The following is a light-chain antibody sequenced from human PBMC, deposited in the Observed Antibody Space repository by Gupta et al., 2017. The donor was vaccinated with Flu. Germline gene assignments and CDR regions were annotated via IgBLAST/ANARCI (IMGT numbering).Light chain of an antibody. CDR3: GSYTTSSTVI. Sequence: SITISCTGSRTDIGTYNYVSWIQQRPGKAPKLMIYDVNKRPSGTSARFPGSKSGNTASLTISGLQAEDEADYYCGSYTTSSTVIFGGGTKLTVL. J-gene: IGLJ2*01. CDR1: RTDIGTYNY. CDR2: DVN. V-gene: IGLV2-14*04.